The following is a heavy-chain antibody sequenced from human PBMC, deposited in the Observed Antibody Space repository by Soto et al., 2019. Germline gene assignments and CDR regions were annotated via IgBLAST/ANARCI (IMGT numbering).Heavy chain of an antibody. CDR3: ARDDYGSGSYYNGPFDY. Sequence: ASVKVSCKASGYTFTSYAMHWVRQAPGQRLEWMGWINAGNGNTKYSQKFQGRVTITRDTSASTAYMELSSLRSEDTAVYYCARDDYGSGSYYNGPFDYWGQGTLVTAPQ. CDR2: INAGNGNT. D-gene: IGHD3-10*01. V-gene: IGHV1-3*01. J-gene: IGHJ4*02. CDR1: GYTFTSYA.